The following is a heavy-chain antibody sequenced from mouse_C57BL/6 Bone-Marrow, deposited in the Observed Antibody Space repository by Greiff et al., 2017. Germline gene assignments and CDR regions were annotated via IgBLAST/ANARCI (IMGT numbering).Heavy chain of an antibody. CDR3: ARGGPHYYGSSYWYFDV. V-gene: IGHV5-4*03. Sequence: EVKLVESGGGLVKPGGSLKLSCAASVFTFSSYAMSWVRQTPEKRLEWVATISDGGSYTYYPDNVKGRFTISRDNAKNNLYLQMSHLKSEDTAMYYCARGGPHYYGSSYWYFDVWGTGTTVTVSS. CDR2: ISDGGSYT. CDR1: VFTFSSYA. D-gene: IGHD1-1*01. J-gene: IGHJ1*03.